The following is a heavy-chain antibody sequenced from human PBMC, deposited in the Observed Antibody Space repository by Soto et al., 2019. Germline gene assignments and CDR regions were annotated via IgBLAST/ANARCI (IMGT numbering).Heavy chain of an antibody. V-gene: IGHV1-69*13. D-gene: IGHD3-3*01. Sequence: AASVKVSCKASGGTFSSYAISWVRQAPGQGLEWMGGIIPIFGTANYAQKFQGRVTITADESTSTAYMELSSLRSEDTAVYYCARGAPFDFWSGYYTGIGADYYYGMDVWGQGTTVTVSS. CDR2: IIPIFGTA. J-gene: IGHJ6*02. CDR1: GGTFSSYA. CDR3: ARGAPFDFWSGYYTGIGADYYYGMDV.